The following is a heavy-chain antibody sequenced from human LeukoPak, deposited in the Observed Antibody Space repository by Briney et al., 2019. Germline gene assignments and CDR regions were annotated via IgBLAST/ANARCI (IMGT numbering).Heavy chain of an antibody. J-gene: IGHJ4*02. Sequence: PGGSLRLSCAASGFTFSSYEMNWVRQAPGKGLEWVSYISSSGSTIYYADSVKGRFTISRDNAKNSLYLQMNSLRAEDTAVYYCGRGGGGYKAEYFDYWGQGTLVTVSS. V-gene: IGHV3-48*03. D-gene: IGHD5-18*01. CDR2: ISSSGSTI. CDR1: GFTFSSYE. CDR3: GRGGGGYKAEYFDY.